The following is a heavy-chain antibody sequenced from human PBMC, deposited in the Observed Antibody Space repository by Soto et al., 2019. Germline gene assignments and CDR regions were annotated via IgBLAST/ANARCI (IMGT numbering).Heavy chain of an antibody. CDR3: ARDPSYNNFDWLPYYYYYGMDV. CDR1: GFTFSSYA. D-gene: IGHD3-9*01. J-gene: IGHJ6*02. V-gene: IGHV3-30-3*01. Sequence: GGSLRLSCAASGFTFSSYAMHWVRQAPGKGLEWVAVISYDGSNKYYADSVKGRFTISRDNSKNTLYLQMNSLRAEDTAVYYCARDPSYNNFDWLPYYYYYGMDVWGQGTTVTVSS. CDR2: ISYDGSNK.